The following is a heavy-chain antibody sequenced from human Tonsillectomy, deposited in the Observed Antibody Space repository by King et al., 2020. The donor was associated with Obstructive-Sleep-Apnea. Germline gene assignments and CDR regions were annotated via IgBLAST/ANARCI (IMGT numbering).Heavy chain of an antibody. CDR2: ISSISSYI. D-gene: IGHD3-10*01. CDR1: ALTFSTDT. CDR3: TRDRGAYYYGMAD. Sequence: VQLVESGGGLVKPGGALRLSCAASALTFSTDTMNWVRRAPGKVLEWVSSISSISSYIYYADSVKGRFTISRDNAKNSLYLQMNSLRAEDTAVYYCTRDRGAYYYGMADWGQGTTVTVSS. J-gene: IGHJ6*02. V-gene: IGHV3-21*01.